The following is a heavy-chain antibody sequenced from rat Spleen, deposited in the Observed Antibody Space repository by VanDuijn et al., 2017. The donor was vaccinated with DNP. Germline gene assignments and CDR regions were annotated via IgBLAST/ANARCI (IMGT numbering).Heavy chain of an antibody. CDR3: ARRGDNHYFDY. D-gene: IGHD3-8*01. J-gene: IGHJ2*01. CDR2: ISYDGSST. CDR1: GFTFSDYY. V-gene: IGHV5-29*01. Sequence: EVQLVESDGGLVQPGRSLKLSCAASGFTFSDYYMAWVRQAPTKGLEWVATISYDGSSTYYRDSVKGRFTISRDNAKSTLYLQMDSLRSEDTATYYCARRGDNHYFDYWGQGVMVTVSS.